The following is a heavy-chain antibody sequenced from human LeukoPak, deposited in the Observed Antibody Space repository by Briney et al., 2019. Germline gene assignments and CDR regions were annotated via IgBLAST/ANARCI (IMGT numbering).Heavy chain of an antibody. CDR3: AKDLDYGDYASGY. Sequence: GGSLRLSCATSGFTFSSYAMSWVRQAPGKGLELVSAISGSGGSTYYADSVKGRFTISRDNSKNTLYLQMNSLRAEDTAVYYCAKDLDYGDYASGYWGQGTLVTVSS. CDR1: GFTFSSYA. D-gene: IGHD4-17*01. CDR2: ISGSGGST. J-gene: IGHJ4*02. V-gene: IGHV3-23*01.